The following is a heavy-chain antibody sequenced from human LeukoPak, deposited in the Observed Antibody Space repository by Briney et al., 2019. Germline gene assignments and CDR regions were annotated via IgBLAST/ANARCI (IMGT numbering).Heavy chain of an antibody. CDR2: INYSGGST. D-gene: IGHD3-22*01. Sequence: GGSLRLSCAASGFTFSSYAMSWVRQAPGKGLEWVSAINYSGGSTYYADSVKGRFTISRDNSKNTLYLQTNSLRAEDTAVYYCAKRPARYYDSSGPLDYWGQGTLVTVSS. CDR1: GFTFSSYA. J-gene: IGHJ4*02. V-gene: IGHV3-23*01. CDR3: AKRPARYYDSSGPLDY.